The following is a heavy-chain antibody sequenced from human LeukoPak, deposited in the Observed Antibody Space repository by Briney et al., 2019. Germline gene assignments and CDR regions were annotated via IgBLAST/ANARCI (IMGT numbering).Heavy chain of an antibody. CDR3: ARGIQLWNWFDP. CDR2: ISGSGGST. Sequence: GGSLRLSCAASGFTFSSYAMSWVRQAPGKGLEWVSAISGSGGSTYYADSVKGRFTISRDSSKNTVYLQMNTLRAEDTAFYYCARGIQLWNWFDPWGQGTLVTVSS. J-gene: IGHJ5*02. V-gene: IGHV3-23*01. CDR1: GFTFSSYA. D-gene: IGHD5-18*01.